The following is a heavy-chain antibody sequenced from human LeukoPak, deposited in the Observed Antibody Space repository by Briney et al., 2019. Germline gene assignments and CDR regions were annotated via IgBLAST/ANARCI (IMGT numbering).Heavy chain of an antibody. V-gene: IGHV1-8*01. CDR3: ARGRRDSRQFYS. CDR1: GYTFSSYD. CDR2: MNPNSGNT. D-gene: IGHD3-10*01. Sequence: ASVKVSCKASGYTFSSYDINWVRQATGQGPEWMGWMNPNSGNTGYAQKFQDRVTMTRNTSISTAYMELSSLRSEDTAVYYCARGRRDSRQFYSWGQGTLVTVSS. J-gene: IGHJ4*02.